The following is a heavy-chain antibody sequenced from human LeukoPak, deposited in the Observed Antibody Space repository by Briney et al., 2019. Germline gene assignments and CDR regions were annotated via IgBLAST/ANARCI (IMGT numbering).Heavy chain of an antibody. CDR1: GYTLTELS. V-gene: IGHV1-24*01. CDR3: ATQAWDSSGWLDY. Sequence: ASVKVSCKVSGYTLTELSMHWVRQAPGKGPEWMGGFDPEDGETIYAQKFQGRVTMTEDTSTDTAYMELSSLRSEDTAVYYCATQAWDSSGWLDYWGQGTLVTVSS. D-gene: IGHD6-19*01. J-gene: IGHJ4*02. CDR2: FDPEDGET.